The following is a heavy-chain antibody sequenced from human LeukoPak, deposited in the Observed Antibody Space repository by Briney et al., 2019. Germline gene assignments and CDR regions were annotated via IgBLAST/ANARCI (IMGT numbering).Heavy chain of an antibody. CDR1: GYSFPSYW. D-gene: IGHD3-9*01. V-gene: IGHV5-10-1*01. J-gene: IGHJ4*02. CDR2: IVPSDSYT. Sequence: GESLKISCKGSGYSFPSYWSTWVRQLPGTSQGRMGDIVPSDSYTNYSPSFQGHVTISADKSISTAYLQWSSLMASDTAMYYCARTYYDILTGYSLSDYWGQGTLVTVFS. CDR3: ARTYYDILTGYSLSDY.